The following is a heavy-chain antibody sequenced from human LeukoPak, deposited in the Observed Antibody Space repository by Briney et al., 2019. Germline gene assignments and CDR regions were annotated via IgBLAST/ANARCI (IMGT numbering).Heavy chain of an antibody. CDR2: IYYRGST. D-gene: IGHD6-6*01. CDR1: GGSISSSSYY. Sequence: PSETLSLTCTVSGGSISSSSYYWGWLRQPPGKGLEWIASIYYRGSTYYTPSPKSRVTISVDTSKNHFSLKLSSVTAADTAVYYCARLRGSSAYYCYYYIDVWGKGTTVTVSS. CDR3: ARLRGSSAYYCYYYIDV. J-gene: IGHJ6*03. V-gene: IGHV4-39*02.